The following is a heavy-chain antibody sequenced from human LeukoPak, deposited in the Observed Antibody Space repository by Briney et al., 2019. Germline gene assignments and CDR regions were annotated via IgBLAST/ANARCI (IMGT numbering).Heavy chain of an antibody. D-gene: IGHD6-19*01. CDR3: ARKGSGWYAFDI. V-gene: IGHV4-28*01. J-gene: IGHJ3*02. CDR2: IYYSGST. CDR1: GDSISSNYW. Sequence: SDTLSLTCAVSGDSISSNYWWSWIRQSPEKGLEWIGYIYYSGSTHQNPSLQSRLTMSVDTSKNQFSLKLSSVTAVDTAVYYCARKGSGWYAFDIWGQGTMLTVSS.